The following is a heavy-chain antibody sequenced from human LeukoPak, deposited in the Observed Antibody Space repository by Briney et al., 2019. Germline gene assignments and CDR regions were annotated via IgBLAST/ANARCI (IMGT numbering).Heavy chain of an antibody. D-gene: IGHD4-17*01. CDR3: ARTTNHITVTDY. J-gene: IGHJ4*02. CDR2: IYHSGST. Sequence: SETLSLTCTVSGGSISSYYWSWIRQPPGKGLEWIGSIYHSGSTYYNPSLKSRVTISVDTSKNQFSLKLSSVTAADTAVYYCARTTNHITVTDYWGQGTLVTVSS. V-gene: IGHV4-59*08. CDR1: GGSISSYY.